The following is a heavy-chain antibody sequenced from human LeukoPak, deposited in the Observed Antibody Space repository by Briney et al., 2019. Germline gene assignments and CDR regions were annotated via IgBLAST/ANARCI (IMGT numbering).Heavy chain of an antibody. CDR1: GFTFSSYG. V-gene: IGHV3-64*02. CDR2: ISSNGGTT. J-gene: IGHJ3*02. CDR3: ASDGFDI. Sequence: GGSLRLSCAASGFTFSSYGLHWVRQAPGKGLEYVSAISSNGGTTYYADSVKGRFTISRDNSKNTLYLQMGSLRAEDMAIYYCASDGFDIWGQGTMVTVSS.